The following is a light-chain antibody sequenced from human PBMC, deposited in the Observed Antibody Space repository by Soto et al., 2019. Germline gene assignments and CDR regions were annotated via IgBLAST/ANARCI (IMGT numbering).Light chain of an antibody. CDR2: DVS. CDR3: SSYTSSSTLGVV. Sequence: QSALTQPASVSGSPGQSITISCTGTSSDVGGYNYVSWYQQHPGKAPKLMIYDVSNRPSGVSNRFSGSKSGNTASLTISGPQAEDEAEDYCSSYTSSSTLGVVFGGGTKLTVL. J-gene: IGLJ2*01. V-gene: IGLV2-14*01. CDR1: SSDVGGYNY.